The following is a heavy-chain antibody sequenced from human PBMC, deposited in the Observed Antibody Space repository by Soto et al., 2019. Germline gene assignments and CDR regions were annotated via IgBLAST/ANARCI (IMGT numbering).Heavy chain of an antibody. CDR3: ARSRNGGVADSLYF. CDR2: ISRDGSNE. CDR1: GFTFRRHA. D-gene: IGHD3-10*01. V-gene: IGHV3-30*09. J-gene: IGHJ4*02. Sequence: QVQLVASGGGVDQQGRSLTLSCEASGFTFRRHAIHWVRQAPGNAPEWVAVISRDGSNECYEDSVKGRFAISRDNSTSALFLQLNSLRLEDLAVYYCARSRNGGVADSLYFWGQATLLTVSS.